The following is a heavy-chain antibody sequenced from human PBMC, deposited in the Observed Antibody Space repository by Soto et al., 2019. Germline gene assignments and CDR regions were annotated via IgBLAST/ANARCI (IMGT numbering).Heavy chain of an antibody. J-gene: IGHJ3*02. CDR3: AQTATVTTALDI. CDR1: GFSLSRGVG. V-gene: IGHV2-5*02. D-gene: IGHD4-4*01. CDR2: NYWDDDK. Sequence: QITLKESGPTLVKPTQTLMLTCTFSGFSLSRGVGVGWIRQPPGKALEWLALNYWDDDKRYSPSLKNRLTITKDTSKNQLVLTMTNMDPVDTATYYCAQTATVTTALDIWGQGTMVTVSS.